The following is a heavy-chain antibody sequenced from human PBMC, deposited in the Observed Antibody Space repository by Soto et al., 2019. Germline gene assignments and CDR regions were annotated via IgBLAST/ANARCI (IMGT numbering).Heavy chain of an antibody. Sequence: EVQLLESGGGLVQPGGSLRLSCAASGFTFNNYAMTWVRQAPGKGLEWVSAISGSGGSTNYADSVKGRFTMSRDNSKNTLYLQMNSVRAEDTAAYYCARSSGWYYLDEYYFDYWGQGTLVTVSS. CDR3: ARSSGWYYLDEYYFDY. CDR1: GFTFNNYA. D-gene: IGHD6-19*01. V-gene: IGHV3-23*01. CDR2: ISGSGGST. J-gene: IGHJ4*02.